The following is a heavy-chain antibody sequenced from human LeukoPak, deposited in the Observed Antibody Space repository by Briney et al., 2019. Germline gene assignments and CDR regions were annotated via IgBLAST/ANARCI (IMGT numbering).Heavy chain of an antibody. CDR2: IYYSGTT. V-gene: IGHV4-39*01. D-gene: IGHD4-17*01. CDR3: VRHSSMTTGYMGS. J-gene: IGHJ5*02. CDR1: GASISSSNYY. Sequence: PSETLSLTCTVSGASISSSNYYWGWIRQPPGKGLEWIGSIYYSGTTYYNPSLKSRVTISVDTSKNQFSLKLTSVTAADTTVYYCVRHSSMTTGYMGSWGQGTLVTVSS.